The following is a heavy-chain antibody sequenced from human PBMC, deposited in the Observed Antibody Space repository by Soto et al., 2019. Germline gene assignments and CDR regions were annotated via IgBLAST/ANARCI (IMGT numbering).Heavy chain of an antibody. D-gene: IGHD6-13*01. J-gene: IGHJ4*02. CDR2: ISWNSGSI. CDR3: AKDKSSGRIAAAEVPFDY. CDR1: GFTFKNVW. Sequence: GGSLRLSCATSGFTFKNVWMTWVRQAPGKGLEWVSGISWNSGSIGYADSVKGRFTISRDNAKNSLYLQMNSLRAEDTALYYCAKDKSSGRIAAAEVPFDYWGQGTLVTVSS. V-gene: IGHV3-9*01.